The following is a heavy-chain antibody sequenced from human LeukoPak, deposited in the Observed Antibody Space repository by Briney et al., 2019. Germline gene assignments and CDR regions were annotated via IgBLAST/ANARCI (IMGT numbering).Heavy chain of an antibody. D-gene: IGHD6-13*01. Sequence: PSETLSLTCTVSGGSISSSSYYWGWIRQPPGKGLEWIGSIYYSGSTYYNPSLKSRVTISVDTSKNQFSLKLSSVTAADTAVYYCFRSSWPFDYWGQGTLVTVSS. CDR1: GGSISSSSYY. CDR3: FRSSWPFDY. J-gene: IGHJ4*02. CDR2: IYYSGST. V-gene: IGHV4-39*07.